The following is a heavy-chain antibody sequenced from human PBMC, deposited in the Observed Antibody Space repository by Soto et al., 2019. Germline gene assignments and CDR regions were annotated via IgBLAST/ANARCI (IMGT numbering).Heavy chain of an antibody. J-gene: IGHJ4*02. Sequence: VSVGGVVQPGRSLRLSCAASGFTFSSYAMHWVRQAPGKGLEWVAVISYDGSNKYYADSVKGRFTISRDNSKNTLYLQMNSLRAEDTAVYYCARGQLLRFLEWLSNFDYWGQGTLVTVSS. V-gene: IGHV3-30-3*01. CDR3: ARGQLLRFLEWLSNFDY. CDR2: ISYDGSNK. CDR1: GFTFSSYA. D-gene: IGHD3-3*01.